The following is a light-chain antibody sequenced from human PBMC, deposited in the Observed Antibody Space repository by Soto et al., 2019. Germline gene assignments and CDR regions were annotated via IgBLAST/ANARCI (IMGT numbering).Light chain of an antibody. CDR2: EVS. V-gene: IGLV2-14*01. CDR1: SSDVGGYNY. CDR3: SSYTSSGTYV. Sequence: QSALTQPASVSGSPGQSITISCTGTSSDVGGYNYVSWYQQHPGKAPKLMIHEVSNRPSGVSNRFSGSKSGNTASLTISGLQAEDEADYYCSSYTSSGTYVFGSGTKVTVL. J-gene: IGLJ1*01.